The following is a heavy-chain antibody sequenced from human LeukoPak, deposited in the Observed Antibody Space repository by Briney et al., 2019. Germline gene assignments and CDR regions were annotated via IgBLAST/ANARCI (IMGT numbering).Heavy chain of an antibody. J-gene: IGHJ4*01. D-gene: IGHD3-10*01. V-gene: IGHV3-53*01. CDR2: IHSGDST. CDR1: GFTFSSYA. CDR3: ARRDYGSGRTDY. Sequence: GGSLRLSCAASGFTFSSYAMTWVRQAPGKGLEWVAVIHSGDSTYYADSVKGRFTISRDNSRNKVYLQMNNLRADDTALYFCARRDYGSGRTDYWGHGTLVTVSS.